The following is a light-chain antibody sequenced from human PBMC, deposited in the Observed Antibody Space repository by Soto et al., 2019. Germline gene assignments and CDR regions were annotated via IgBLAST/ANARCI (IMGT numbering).Light chain of an antibody. J-gene: IGKJ1*01. CDR2: GAS. CDR3: QQYNNWPRT. CDR1: QSVSSN. V-gene: IGKV3-15*01. Sequence: EIVMTQSPATLSVSPGERATLSCRASQSVSSNLAWYQQKPGQAPRLLIYGASTRATGIPARFSGSGSGTEFTLTIRSLQAEDFAVYYCQQYNNWPRTFGQATKVEIK.